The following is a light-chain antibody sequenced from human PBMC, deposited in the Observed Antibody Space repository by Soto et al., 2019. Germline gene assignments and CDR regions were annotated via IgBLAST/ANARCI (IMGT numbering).Light chain of an antibody. CDR1: QSISTW. CDR3: QQYSTYWT. J-gene: IGKJ1*01. V-gene: IGKV1-5*03. CDR2: KAS. Sequence: DIQMTQSPSTLSASVGDRVTITCRASQSISTWLAWYQQKAGKAPKLLIYKASILESGVPSRFSGSGSGKEFTLTISSLQPDDFATYYCQQYSTYWTFGQGTKVEIK.